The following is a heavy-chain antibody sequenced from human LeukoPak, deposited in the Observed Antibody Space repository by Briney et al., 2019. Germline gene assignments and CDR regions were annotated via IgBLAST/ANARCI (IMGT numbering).Heavy chain of an antibody. CDR3: ARASGYSGYDPFDY. D-gene: IGHD5-12*01. CDR1: GFTVSSSY. CDR2: ISSSSSYI. J-gene: IGHJ4*02. V-gene: IGHV3-21*04. Sequence: PGGSLRLSCVASGFTVSSSYMSWVRQAPGKGLEWVSSISSSSSYIYYADSVKGRFTISRDNSKNTLYLQMNTLRAEDTAVYYCARASGYSGYDPFDYWGQGTLVTVSS.